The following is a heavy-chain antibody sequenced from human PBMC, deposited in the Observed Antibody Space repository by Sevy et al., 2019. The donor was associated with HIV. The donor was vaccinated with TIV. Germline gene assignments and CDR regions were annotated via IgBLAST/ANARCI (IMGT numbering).Heavy chain of an antibody. J-gene: IGHJ6*02. V-gene: IGHV4-59*01. Sequence: SETLSLTCTVSGGSISNFYWSWIRQPPGKGLEWIGNIYYSASTNYNPSLKSRVTISVDTFKNQLSLRLNSVTPTDTAVYYCEREPPYYDILSGYSDGMDVWGQGTTVTVSS. CDR1: GGSISNFY. CDR2: IYYSAST. CDR3: EREPPYYDILSGYSDGMDV. D-gene: IGHD3-9*01.